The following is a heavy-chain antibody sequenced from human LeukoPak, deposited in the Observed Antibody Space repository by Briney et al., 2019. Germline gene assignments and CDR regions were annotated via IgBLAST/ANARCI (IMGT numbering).Heavy chain of an antibody. Sequence: GASVKVSCKASGYTFTSYYMHWVRQAPGQGLEWMGIINPSGGSTSYAQKFQGRVTITADESTSTAYMELSSLRSEDTAVYYCAREGGYDILTGPDFGVRRGNNWFDPWGQGTLVTVSS. CDR1: GYTFTSYY. CDR2: INPSGGST. J-gene: IGHJ5*02. V-gene: IGHV1-46*01. CDR3: AREGGYDILTGPDFGVRRGNNWFDP. D-gene: IGHD3-9*01.